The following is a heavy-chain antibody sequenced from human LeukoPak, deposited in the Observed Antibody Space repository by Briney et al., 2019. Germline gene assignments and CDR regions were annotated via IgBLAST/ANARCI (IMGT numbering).Heavy chain of an antibody. CDR1: GFTFSSYA. J-gene: IGHJ6*03. V-gene: IGHV3-23*01. CDR3: ARDIEGATSYYYYMDV. D-gene: IGHD1-26*01. Sequence: GGSLRLSCAASGFTFSSYAMSWVRQAPGKGLEWVSAISGSGGSTYYADSVKGRFTISRDNSKNTLYLQMNSLRAEDTAVYYCARDIEGATSYYYYMDVWGKGTTVTISS. CDR2: ISGSGGST.